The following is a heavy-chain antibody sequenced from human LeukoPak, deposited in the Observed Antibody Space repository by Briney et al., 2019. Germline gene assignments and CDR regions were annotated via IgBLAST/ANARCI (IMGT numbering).Heavy chain of an antibody. CDR3: ATDMVGYCGGVTCYSEAY. J-gene: IGHJ4*02. Sequence: EASVKVSCKVSGYSLNELSMHWVRQAPGKGLEWMGGFDPEAGKTVYAEKLDGRLTVTDDTTTDTAYMQLSSLRLEDTAVYYCATDMVGYCGGVTCYSEAYWGQGSLVTVSS. D-gene: IGHD2-21*01. V-gene: IGHV1-24*01. CDR2: FDPEAGKT. CDR1: GYSLNELS.